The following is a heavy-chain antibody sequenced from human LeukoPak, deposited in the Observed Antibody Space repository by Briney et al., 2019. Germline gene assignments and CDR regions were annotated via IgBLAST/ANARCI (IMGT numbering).Heavy chain of an antibody. Sequence: QPGGSLRLSCAASGFTFRTSAMHWVRQASGKGLEWVGRIRSKANSYATAYAASVKGRFTISRDDSKNTAYLQMNSLKSEDTAVYYCTRHLIAVAGTPPIGTMDWGQGTLVTVSS. V-gene: IGHV3-73*01. CDR1: GFTFRTSA. CDR3: TRHLIAVAGTPPIGTMD. J-gene: IGHJ4*02. D-gene: IGHD6-19*01. CDR2: IRSKANSYAT.